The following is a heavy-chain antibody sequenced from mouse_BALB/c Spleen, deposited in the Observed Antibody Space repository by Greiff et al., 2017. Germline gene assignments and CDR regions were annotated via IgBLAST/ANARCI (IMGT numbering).Heavy chain of an antibody. CDR3: ARDNGRVDY. CDR1: GYSITSGYY. Sequence: ESGPGLVKPSQSLSLTCSVTGYSITSGYYWNWIRQFPGNKLEWMGYISYDGSNNYNPSLKNRISITRDTSENQFFLKLNSVATEDTATYYCARDNGRVDYWGQGTTLTVSS. D-gene: IGHD1-1*01. CDR2: ISYDGSN. J-gene: IGHJ2*01. V-gene: IGHV3-6*02.